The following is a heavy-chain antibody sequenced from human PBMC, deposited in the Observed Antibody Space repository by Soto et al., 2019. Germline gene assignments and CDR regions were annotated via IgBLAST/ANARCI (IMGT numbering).Heavy chain of an antibody. CDR1: GGTFSSYA. V-gene: IGHV1-69*13. CDR2: IIPIFGTA. CDR3: ASFLYYDILTGYPRYYYYGMDV. Sequence: SVKVSCKASGGTFSSYAISWVRQAPGQGLEWMGGIIPIFGTANYAQKFQGRVTITADESTSTAYMELSSLRSEDTAVYYCASFLYYDILTGYPRYYYYGMDVWGQGTTVTVSS. J-gene: IGHJ6*02. D-gene: IGHD3-9*01.